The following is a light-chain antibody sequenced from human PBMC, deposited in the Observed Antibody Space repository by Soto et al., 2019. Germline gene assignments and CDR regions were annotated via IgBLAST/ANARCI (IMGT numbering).Light chain of an antibody. CDR1: SSNIGSNT. V-gene: IGLV1-44*01. CDR3: AAWDDRLNGHV. J-gene: IGLJ3*02. CDR2: KNN. Sequence: QSVLTQPPSASGTPGQRVTISCSGSSSNIGSNTINWYQQLPGTAPKLLIYKNNQRPSGVPDRFSGSKSGTSAYLAISGLQSEDEADYYCAAWDDRLNGHVFGGGTQLTVL.